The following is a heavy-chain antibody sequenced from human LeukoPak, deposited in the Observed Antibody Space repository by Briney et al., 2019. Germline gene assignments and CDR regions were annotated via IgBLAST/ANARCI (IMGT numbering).Heavy chain of an antibody. CDR3: ARGCAAAGCYQFDY. CDR1: GFTFSDYY. V-gene: IGHV4-34*01. J-gene: IGHJ4*02. CDR2: INHSGST. Sequence: PGGSLRLSCAASGFTFSDYYMSWIRQPPGKGLEWIGEINHSGSTNYNPSLKSRVTISVDTSKNQFSLKLSSVTAADTAVYYCARGCAAAGCYQFDYWGQGTLVTVSS. D-gene: IGHD6-13*01.